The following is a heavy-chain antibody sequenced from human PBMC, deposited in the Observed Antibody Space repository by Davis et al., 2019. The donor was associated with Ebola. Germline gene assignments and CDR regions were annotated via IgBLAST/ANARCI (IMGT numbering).Heavy chain of an antibody. CDR3: ARDGYIRSGWYDYYYYYYMDV. V-gene: IGHV1-69*13. CDR2: IIPIFGTP. Sequence: SVKVSCKASGYTFTNYGFSWVRQAPGQGLEWLGEIIPIFGTPNYAQKFQGRVTITADESTSTAYMELSSLRSDDTAVYYCARDGYIRSGWYDYYYYYYMDVWGKGTTVTVSS. D-gene: IGHD6-19*01. CDR1: GYTFTNYG. J-gene: IGHJ6*03.